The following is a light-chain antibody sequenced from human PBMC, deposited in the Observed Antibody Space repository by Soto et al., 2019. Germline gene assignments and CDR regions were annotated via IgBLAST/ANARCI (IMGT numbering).Light chain of an antibody. CDR1: QSVDNNY. CDR3: QQCAHSPLT. J-gene: IGKJ4*01. V-gene: IGKV3-20*01. Sequence: EIVLTQSPGTLYLSPGERATLSCRASQSVDNNYLAWFQQKPGQAPRLLIDDASRRATGIPDRFSGSGSGTDFTLTISRLEPEDFAVYYCQQCAHSPLTFGGGTKVEIK. CDR2: DAS.